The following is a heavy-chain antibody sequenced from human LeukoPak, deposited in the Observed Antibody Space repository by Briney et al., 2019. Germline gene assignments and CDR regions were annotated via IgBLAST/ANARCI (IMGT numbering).Heavy chain of an antibody. CDR1: GGTFINYA. V-gene: IGHV1-69*04. CDR2: ITQILDRP. Sequence: SVRVSCKVSGGTFINYAISWVRQASGQGLEWMGRITQILDRPKYAQKFQGRVTISADKSTNTAYMELSSLTSEDTATYYCANGDGFCSGGNRAGGHWGQGTLVIVSS. CDR3: ANGDGFCSGGNRAGGH. J-gene: IGHJ4*02. D-gene: IGHD2-15*01.